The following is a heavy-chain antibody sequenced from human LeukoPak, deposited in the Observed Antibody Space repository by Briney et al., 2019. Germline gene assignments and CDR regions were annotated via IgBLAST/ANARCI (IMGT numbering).Heavy chain of an antibody. Sequence: GGSLRLSCAASGFTFSSYAMTWARQAPGKGLEWVSSIIGSGDGTYYADSVKGRFTISRDNSKNTLYLQMNSLRAEDTALYYCAKGKAHDNRDWFDTWGQGTLVTVSS. CDR1: GFTFSSYA. CDR2: IIGSGDGT. V-gene: IGHV3-23*01. CDR3: AKGKAHDNRDWFDT. D-gene: IGHD1-14*01. J-gene: IGHJ5*02.